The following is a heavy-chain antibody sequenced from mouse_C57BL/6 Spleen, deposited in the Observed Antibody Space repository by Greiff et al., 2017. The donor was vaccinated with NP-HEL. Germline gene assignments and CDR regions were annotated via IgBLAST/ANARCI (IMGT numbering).Heavy chain of an antibody. CDR1: GYTFTSYW. J-gene: IGHJ4*01. Sequence: QVQLQQPGAELVKPGASVKLSCKASGYTFTSYWMHWVKQRPGQGLEWIGMIHPNSGSTNYNEKFKSKATLTVDKSSSTAYMQLSSLTSEVSAVYYCARSPNYYGSSSYAMDYWGQGTSVTVSS. V-gene: IGHV1-64*01. CDR2: IHPNSGST. CDR3: ARSPNYYGSSSYAMDY. D-gene: IGHD1-1*01.